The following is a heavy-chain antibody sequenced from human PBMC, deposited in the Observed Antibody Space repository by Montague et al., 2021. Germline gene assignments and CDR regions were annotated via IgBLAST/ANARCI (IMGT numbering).Heavy chain of an antibody. CDR3: ARDCSEHCGLGPAGF. D-gene: IGHD2-21*01. V-gene: IGHV3-30*04. CDR1: GFNFNTYT. Sequence: SLRLSCAASGFNFNTYTVHWVRRAPGKGLEWVALLSHDGSKEFYAESVKGRFNISKDDVKTTVYLQMTDVRPEDTALYYCARDCSEHCGLGPAGFWGQGTLVAVSS. CDR2: LSHDGSKE. J-gene: IGHJ4*02.